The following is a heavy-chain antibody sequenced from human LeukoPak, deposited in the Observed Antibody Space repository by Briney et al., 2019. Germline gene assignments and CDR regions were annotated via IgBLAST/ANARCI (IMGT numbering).Heavy chain of an antibody. CDR3: ARLYGDYVTPYGMDV. CDR1: GGSFSGYY. Sequence: SETLSLTCAVYGGSFSGYYWSWIRQPPGKGLEWIGEINHSGSTNYNPSLKSRVTISVDTSKNQFSLKLSSVTAADTAVYYCARLYGDYVTPYGMDVWGQGTTVTVSS. V-gene: IGHV4-34*01. CDR2: INHSGST. D-gene: IGHD4-17*01. J-gene: IGHJ6*02.